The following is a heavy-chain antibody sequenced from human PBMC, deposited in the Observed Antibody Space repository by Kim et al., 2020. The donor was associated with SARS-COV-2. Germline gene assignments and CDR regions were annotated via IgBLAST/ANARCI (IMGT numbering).Heavy chain of an antibody. Sequence: GGSLRLSCAASGFTFTGFWMNWIRQAPGKGLEGVANIGPDEDERYCADSVKGRFTISRDNAKNSLYLQMNSLRAEDTAIYYCARDAHRGGDYDYWGQGNLVTVSS. J-gene: IGHJ4*02. D-gene: IGHD3-10*01. CDR3: ARDAHRGGDYDY. V-gene: IGHV3-7*01. CDR1: GFTFTGFW. CDR2: IGPDEDER.